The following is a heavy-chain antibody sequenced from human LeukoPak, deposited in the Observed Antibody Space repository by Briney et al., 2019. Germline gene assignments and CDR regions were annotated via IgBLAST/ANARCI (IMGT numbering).Heavy chain of an antibody. CDR3: ARGRDHSKTGDY. CDR2: MHPSGSI. V-gene: IGHV4-34*01. Sequence: PSETLSLTCAVYGGSFSGYYRSWIRQTPGKGLEWVGEMHPSGSINYNPSLGSRVTISVDTSKNQFSLRLSSVTAADTAIYYCARGRDHSKTGDYWGRGTLVTVSS. D-gene: IGHD5-24*01. J-gene: IGHJ4*02. CDR1: GGSFSGYY.